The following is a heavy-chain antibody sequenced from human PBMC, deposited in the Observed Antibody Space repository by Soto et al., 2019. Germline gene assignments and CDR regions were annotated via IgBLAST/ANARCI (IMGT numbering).Heavy chain of an antibody. CDR3: ARDLRFLEWFPYENLGY. J-gene: IGHJ4*02. CDR2: ISAYNGNT. CDR1: GYTFTSYG. D-gene: IGHD3-3*01. Sequence: GASVKVSCKASGYTFTSYGISWVRQAPGQGLEWMGWISAYNGNTNYAQKLQGRVTMTTDTSTSTAYMELRSLGSDDTAVYYCARDLRFLEWFPYENLGYWGQGTLVTVSS. V-gene: IGHV1-18*01.